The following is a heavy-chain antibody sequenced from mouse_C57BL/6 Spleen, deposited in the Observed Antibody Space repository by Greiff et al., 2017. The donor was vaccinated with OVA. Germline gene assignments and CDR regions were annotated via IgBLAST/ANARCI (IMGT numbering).Heavy chain of an antibody. CDR3: ASGYPHYYGSSYWYFDV. D-gene: IGHD1-1*01. CDR2: FHPYNDDT. CDR1: GYTFTTYP. V-gene: IGHV1-47*01. J-gene: IGHJ1*03. Sequence: VQLQQSGAELVKPGASVKMSCKASGYTFTTYPIEWMKQNHGKSLEWIGNFHPYNDDTKYNEKFKGKATLTVEKSSSTVYLELSRLTSDDSAVYYCASGYPHYYGSSYWYFDVWSTGTTVTVSS.